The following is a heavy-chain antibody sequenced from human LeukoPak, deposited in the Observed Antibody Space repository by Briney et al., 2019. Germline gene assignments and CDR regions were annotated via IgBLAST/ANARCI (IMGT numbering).Heavy chain of an antibody. J-gene: IGHJ6*03. CDR3: AREAATEPHYYYYMDV. CDR2: MNHSGST. CDR1: GGSFSNYY. V-gene: IGHV4-34*01. D-gene: IGHD1-14*01. Sequence: SETLSLTCAVYGGSFSNYYWSWIRQSPGKGLEWVGEMNHSGSTYYNPSLKSRVTMSVDTSKNQFSLNLSSVTAADTAVYYCAREAATEPHYYYYMDVWGKGTTVTVSS.